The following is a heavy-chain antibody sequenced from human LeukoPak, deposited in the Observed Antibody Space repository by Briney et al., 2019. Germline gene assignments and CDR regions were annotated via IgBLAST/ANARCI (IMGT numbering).Heavy chain of an antibody. J-gene: IGHJ3*01. D-gene: IGHD5-24*01. V-gene: IGHV4-59*01. Sequence: SGTLSLTCTVSGGSISSYSWSWIRQSPGTGLEWIGYIHYSGTTSYNPSLKSRVTISVDTSKNQFSLKLSSVTAADTAVYYCARDPRLDGYDIAFDVWGQGTMVTVSS. CDR3: ARDPRLDGYDIAFDV. CDR2: IHYSGTT. CDR1: GGSISSYS.